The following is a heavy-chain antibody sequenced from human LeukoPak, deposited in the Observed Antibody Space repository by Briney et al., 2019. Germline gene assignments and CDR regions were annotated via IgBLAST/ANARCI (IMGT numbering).Heavy chain of an antibody. CDR3: ARDHNIAVAGSWFDP. J-gene: IGHJ5*02. CDR2: INPSGGST. V-gene: IGHV1-46*01. CDR1: GYTFTSYY. Sequence: GASVKVSCKASGYTFTSYYMHWVRQAPEQGLEWMGIINPSGGSTSYAQKFQGRVTMTRDTSTSTVYMELSSLRSEDTAVYYCARDHNIAVAGSWFDPWGQGTLVTVSS. D-gene: IGHD6-19*01.